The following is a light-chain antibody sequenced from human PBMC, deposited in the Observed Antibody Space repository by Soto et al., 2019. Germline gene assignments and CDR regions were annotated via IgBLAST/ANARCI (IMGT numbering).Light chain of an antibody. V-gene: IGLV3-21*02. CDR3: QVWDSSGDQSYV. CDR1: NIERKS. J-gene: IGLJ1*01. Sequence: SYELTQPPSVSVAPGQTARITCGGNNIERKSVHWYQQKPGQAPVLLVYDDSDRPSGIPERFSGSNSGNTATLTITRVEAGDEADYYCQVWDSSGDQSYVFGTGTKLPS. CDR2: DDS.